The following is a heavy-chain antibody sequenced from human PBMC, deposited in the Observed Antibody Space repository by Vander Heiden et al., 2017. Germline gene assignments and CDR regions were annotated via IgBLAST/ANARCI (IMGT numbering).Heavy chain of an antibody. CDR1: GYTFSNFG. V-gene: IGHV1-18*01. CDR3: ARDPAYSSGFLDH. J-gene: IGHJ4*02. D-gene: IGHD6-19*01. CDR2: INVNNGDT. Sequence: QVQLVQSGGEVKKPGASVKVSCKAAGYTFSNFGITWVRQAPGQGLEWMGWINVNNGDTKYLQTFQGGVTLTTDTSTNTAYLELRSLRSDDTALYYCARDPAYSSGFLDHWGQGTLLTVSS.